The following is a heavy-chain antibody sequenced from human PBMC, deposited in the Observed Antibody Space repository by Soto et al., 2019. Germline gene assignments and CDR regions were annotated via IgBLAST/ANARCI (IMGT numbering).Heavy chain of an antibody. D-gene: IGHD2-8*01. CDR3: ARNYCSNGVCYKGGGLGY. J-gene: IGHJ4*02. Sequence: QVQLVQSGAEVKKPGASVKVSCKASGYTFTSYGISWVRQAPGQGLEWMGWISAYNGNTNYAQKLQGRVTMTTDTSARTAYMELGRLRSDDTAVYYCARNYCSNGVCYKGGGLGYWGQGTLVTVSS. CDR1: GYTFTSYG. CDR2: ISAYNGNT. V-gene: IGHV1-18*04.